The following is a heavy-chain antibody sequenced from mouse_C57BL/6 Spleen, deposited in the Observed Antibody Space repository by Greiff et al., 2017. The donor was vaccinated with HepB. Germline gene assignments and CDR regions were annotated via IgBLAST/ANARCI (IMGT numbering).Heavy chain of an antibody. CDR2: INPNNGGT. D-gene: IGHD2-4*01. V-gene: IGHV1-26*01. CDR1: GYTFTDYY. J-gene: IGHJ4*01. CDR3: ARGRGLPDYAMDY. Sequence: VQLQQSGPELVKPGASVKISCKASGYTFTDYYMNWVKQSHGKSLEWIGDINPNNGGTSYNQKFKGKATLTVDKSSSTAYMELRSLTSEDSAVYYCARGRGLPDYAMDYWGQGTSVTVSS.